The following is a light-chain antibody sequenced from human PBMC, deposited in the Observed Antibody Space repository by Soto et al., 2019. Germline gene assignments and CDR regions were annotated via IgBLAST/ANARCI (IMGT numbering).Light chain of an antibody. V-gene: IGKV3-20*01. CDR2: GAS. CDR1: QSVTSRC. CDR3: QQYGSSPGT. Sequence: EIVLTQSPGTLSLSPGERATLSCRASQSVTSRCLAWYQQKPGQAPRLLIFGASIRDTGIPDRFSGSGSGTDFTLTISRLESEDFAVYYCQQYGSSPGTFGQGTKVEIK. J-gene: IGKJ1*01.